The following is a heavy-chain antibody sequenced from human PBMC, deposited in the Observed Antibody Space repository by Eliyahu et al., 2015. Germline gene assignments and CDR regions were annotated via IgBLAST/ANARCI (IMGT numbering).Heavy chain of an antibody. CDR3: ARGITDGYNWAY. CDR1: GYSISSDNY. CDR2: VCHSGGT. D-gene: IGHD5-24*01. J-gene: IGHJ4*02. V-gene: IGHV4-38-2*01. Sequence: QVQLQESGPGLVKPSETLSLTCAVSGYSISSDNYWGWIRQPPGEGAGWGWGVCHSGGTYSPPSLKSRVTISGDASKNQFSLRLSSVTAADTAVYYCARGITDGYNWAYWGQGTLVTVSS.